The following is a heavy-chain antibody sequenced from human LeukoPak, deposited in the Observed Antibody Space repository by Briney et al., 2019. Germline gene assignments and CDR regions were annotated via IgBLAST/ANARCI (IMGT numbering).Heavy chain of an antibody. J-gene: IGHJ6*03. V-gene: IGHV4-34*01. CDR3: ARGRHYYDSSGYYSYYYYYMDV. Sequence: SETLSLTCAVYGGSFSCYYWSWIRQPPGKGLEWIGEINHSGSTNYNPSLKSRVTILVDTPKSHASLKLSSVTAADTAVYYCARGRHYYDSSGYYSYYYYYMDVGGKGTTVTVSS. D-gene: IGHD3-22*01. CDR2: INHSGST. CDR1: GGSFSCYY.